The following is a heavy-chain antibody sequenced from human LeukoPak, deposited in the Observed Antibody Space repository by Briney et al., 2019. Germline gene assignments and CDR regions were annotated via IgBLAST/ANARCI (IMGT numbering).Heavy chain of an antibody. CDR2: IIPILGIA. V-gene: IGHV1-69*02. CDR3: ASGGTSMITFGGVIISAFDI. J-gene: IGHJ3*02. D-gene: IGHD3-16*02. CDR1: GGTFSSYT. Sequence: SVKVSCKASGGTFSSYTISWVRQAPGQGLEWMGRIIPILGIANYAQKFQGRVTITADKSTSTAYMELSSLRSEDTAVYYCASGGTSMITFGGVIISAFDIWGQGTMVTVSS.